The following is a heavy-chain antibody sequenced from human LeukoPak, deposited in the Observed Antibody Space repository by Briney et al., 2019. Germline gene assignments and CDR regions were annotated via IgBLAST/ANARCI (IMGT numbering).Heavy chain of an antibody. J-gene: IGHJ4*02. V-gene: IGHV1-8*01. D-gene: IGHD3-10*01. CDR1: GYTFTTYD. CDR2: MNPNSGNT. Sequence: ASVKVSCMASGYTFTTYDLNWVRQATGQGLEWMGWMNPNSGNTGYAQKFKGRVTMTRNTSISTAYMELNNLTSEDTAVYYCARRIRGAPTDHWGQGTLVTVSS. CDR3: ARRIRGAPTDH.